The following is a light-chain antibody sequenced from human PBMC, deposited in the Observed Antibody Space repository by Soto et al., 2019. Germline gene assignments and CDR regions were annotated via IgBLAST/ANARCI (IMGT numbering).Light chain of an antibody. CDR1: QSISAY. Sequence: DIQMTQSPYSMSASVGDRVTITCRASQSISAYLNWYQQKPGKAPKLMIYEASTLQSGVPSRFSGSGSGTEFTLTISGLLPEDFATYHCQQLNTLPFTFGQGTLLEI. CDR3: QQLNTLPFT. CDR2: EAS. V-gene: IGKV1-9*01. J-gene: IGKJ5*01.